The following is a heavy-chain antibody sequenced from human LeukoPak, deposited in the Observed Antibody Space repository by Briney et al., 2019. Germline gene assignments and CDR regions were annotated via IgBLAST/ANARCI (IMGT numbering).Heavy chain of an antibody. J-gene: IGHJ4*02. CDR2: ISPNSGGT. V-gene: IGHV1-2*02. CDR1: GYTFTGHH. CDR3: VRGCYSTTCYTNAFDY. D-gene: IGHD2-2*02. Sequence: ASVKVSCKTSGYTFTGHHIHWVRQAPGQGLEWMGWISPNSGGTNYAQKFQGRVTMTRDTSISTAYMDLSSLKSDDTAVYYCVRGCYSTTCYTNAFDYWGQGTLVTVSS.